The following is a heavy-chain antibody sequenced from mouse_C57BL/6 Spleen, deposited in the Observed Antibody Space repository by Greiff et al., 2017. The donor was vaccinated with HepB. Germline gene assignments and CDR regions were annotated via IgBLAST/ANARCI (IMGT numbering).Heavy chain of an antibody. Sequence: QVQLQQSGAELARPGASVKLSCKASGYTFTSYGISWVKQRTGQGLEWIGEIYPRSGNTYYNEKFKGKATLTADKSSSTAYMELRSLTSEDSAVYFCARSHYGSSYGDYWGQGTTLTVSS. CDR3: ARSHYGSSYGDY. D-gene: IGHD1-1*01. V-gene: IGHV1-81*01. J-gene: IGHJ2*01. CDR1: GYTFTSYG. CDR2: IYPRSGNT.